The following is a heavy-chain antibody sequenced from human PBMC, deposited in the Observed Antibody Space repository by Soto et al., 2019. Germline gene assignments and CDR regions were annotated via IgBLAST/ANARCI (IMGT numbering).Heavy chain of an antibody. CDR1: GGSISSYY. CDR2: IYYSGST. Sequence: SETLSLTCTVSGGSISSYYWSWIRQPPGKGLEWIGYIYYSGSTNWNPSLKSRVTISVDTSKNQFSLKLSSVTAADTAVYYCARGRSGSYSRAAFDIWGQGTMVTVSS. V-gene: IGHV4-59*01. CDR3: ARGRSGSYSRAAFDI. D-gene: IGHD1-26*01. J-gene: IGHJ3*02.